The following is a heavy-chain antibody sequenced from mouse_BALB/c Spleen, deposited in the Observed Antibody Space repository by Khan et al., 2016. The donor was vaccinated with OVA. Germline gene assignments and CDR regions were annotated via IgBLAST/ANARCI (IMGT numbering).Heavy chain of an antibody. CDR1: GFSLTSNG. J-gene: IGHJ2*01. CDR3: AKLRVFYFDY. Sequence: QVQLLESGPGLVAPSQSLSITCTVAGFSLTSNGVSWVRQPPGKGLEWLGVIWGYGSINYHSDLKSRLSNSKDNSTGQVFLKLNSLQTDDTASYYCAKLRVFYFDYWGQGTTLTVSS. CDR2: IWGYGSI. V-gene: IGHV2-3*01.